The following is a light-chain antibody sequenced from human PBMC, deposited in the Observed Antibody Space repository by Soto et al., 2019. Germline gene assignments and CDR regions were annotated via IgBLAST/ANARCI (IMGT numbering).Light chain of an antibody. CDR1: QSVSSN. Sequence: RVMPESRATLSVPPGERATLSCRASQSVSSNLAWYQQKPGQAPRLLIYGASNRATGIPDRFSGSGSGTDFTLTISSLEPEDFAVYYCEQYGSSGTSGQGTKVDI. CDR3: EQYGSSGT. V-gene: IGKV3-20*01. J-gene: IGKJ1*01. CDR2: GAS.